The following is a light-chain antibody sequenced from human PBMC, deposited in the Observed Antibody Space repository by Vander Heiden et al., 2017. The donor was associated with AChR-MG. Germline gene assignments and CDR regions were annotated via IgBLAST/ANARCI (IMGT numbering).Light chain of an antibody. CDR1: HSVTNNF. J-gene: IGKJ2*01. CDR3: QQYGTAPPYT. Sequence: IVLTQSPGPLSLSPGERATLSCRASHSVTNNFLAWYQQQPGQAPRLLIYAAARRLTGIPDRFSGSGSGTDFSFTISRLEPEDCAVNYCQQYGTAPPYTFGQGTKLEIK. V-gene: IGKV3-20*01. CDR2: AAA.